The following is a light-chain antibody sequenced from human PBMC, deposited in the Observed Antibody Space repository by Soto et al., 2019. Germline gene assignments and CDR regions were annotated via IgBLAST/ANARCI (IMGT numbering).Light chain of an antibody. CDR3: QTWGRGIVV. V-gene: IGLV4-69*02. CDR2: LNSDGSH. Sequence: QLVLTQSPSASASLGASVNLTCTLTGGHSTYSIGWHQQQPQRGPRFLMRLNSDGSHSKGDGIPDRFSGSSSGAERFLTISSLQYEDEADYYCQTWGRGIVVFGGGTKLTVL. CDR1: GGHSTYS. J-gene: IGLJ2*01.